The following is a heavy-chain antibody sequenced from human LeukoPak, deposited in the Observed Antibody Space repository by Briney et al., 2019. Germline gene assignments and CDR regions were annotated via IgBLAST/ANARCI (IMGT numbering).Heavy chain of an antibody. CDR2: IYSGGST. J-gene: IGHJ6*04. Sequence: PGGSLRLSCAASGFTVSSNYMSCVRQAPGKGLEWVSVIYSGGSTYYADSVKGRFTISRDNSKNTLYLQISSLRAEDTAVYYCARDLFMVRGSDVGDVWGKGTTVTVSS. D-gene: IGHD3-10*01. CDR3: ARDLFMVRGSDVGDV. V-gene: IGHV3-53*01. CDR1: GFTVSSNY.